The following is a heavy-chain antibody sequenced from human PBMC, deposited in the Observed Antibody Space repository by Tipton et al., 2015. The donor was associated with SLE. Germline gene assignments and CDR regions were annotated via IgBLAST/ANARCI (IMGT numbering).Heavy chain of an antibody. CDR2: ISYDGSNK. D-gene: IGHD5-18*01. V-gene: IGHV3-30-3*01. CDR1: GFTFSDYY. Sequence: SLRLSCAASGFTFSDYYMSWIRQAPGKGLEWVAVISYDGSNKYYADSVKGRFTISRDNAKNSLYLQMNSLRAEDTAVYYCARGYSYGFDYWGQGTRVTVSS. J-gene: IGHJ4*02. CDR3: ARGYSYGFDY.